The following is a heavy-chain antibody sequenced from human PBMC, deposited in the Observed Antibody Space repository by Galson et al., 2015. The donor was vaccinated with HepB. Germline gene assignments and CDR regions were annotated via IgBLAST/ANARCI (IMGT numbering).Heavy chain of an antibody. CDR2: IIPVFETP. J-gene: IGHJ4*02. D-gene: IGHD3-22*01. Sequence: SVKVSCKASGGAFSTYAISWVRQAPGQGLEWMGGIIPVFETPEYAQKFQGRVTIMADESTTTVYMKLSSLKFEDTAVYYCARDRVYYDNSGDYGGPFGYWGQGTPVTVSS. V-gene: IGHV1-69*13. CDR3: ARDRVYYDNSGDYGGPFGY. CDR1: GGAFSTYA.